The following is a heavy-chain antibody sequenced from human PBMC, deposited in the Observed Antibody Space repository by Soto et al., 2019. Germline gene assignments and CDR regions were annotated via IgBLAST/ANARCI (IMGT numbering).Heavy chain of an antibody. V-gene: IGHV4-34*01. D-gene: IGHD3-10*01. CDR2: INHSGST. CDR3: GVWFGELLSD. J-gene: IGHJ4*02. CDR1: GGSFSGYY. Sequence: QVQLQQWGAGLLKPSETLSLTCAVYGGSFSGYYWSWIRQPPGKGLEWIGEINHSGSTNYNPSLKSRVPISVDTSKNQFSLKLSSVTAADTAVYYCGVWFGELLSDWGQGTLVTVSS.